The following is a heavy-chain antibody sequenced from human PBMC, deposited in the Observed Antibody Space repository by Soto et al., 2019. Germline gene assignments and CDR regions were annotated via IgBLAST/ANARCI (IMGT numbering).Heavy chain of an antibody. V-gene: IGHV3-33*01. D-gene: IGHD5-12*01. CDR2: IWYDGSNK. J-gene: IGHJ4*02. CDR3: ARGAKYDYWGYFDY. Sequence: ESGGGVVQPGRSLRLSCAASGFTFSSYGMHWVRQAPGKGLEWVAVIWYDGSNKYYADSVKGRFTISRDNSKNTLYLQMNSLRAEDTAVYYCARGAKYDYWGYFDYWGQGTLVTVSS. CDR1: GFTFSSYG.